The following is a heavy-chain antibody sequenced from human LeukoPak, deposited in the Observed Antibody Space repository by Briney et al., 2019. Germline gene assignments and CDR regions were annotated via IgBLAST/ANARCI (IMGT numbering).Heavy chain of an antibody. Sequence: SQTLSLTCTVSGGSISSGGYYWSWIRQHPGKGLEWIGYIYYSGSTYYNPSLKSRATISVDTSKNQFSLRLSSVTAADTAVYYCARDIRINRKTNWFDPWGQGTLVTVSS. CDR2: IYYSGST. J-gene: IGHJ5*02. CDR3: ARDIRINRKTNWFDP. CDR1: GGSISSGGYY. D-gene: IGHD1-14*01. V-gene: IGHV4-31*03.